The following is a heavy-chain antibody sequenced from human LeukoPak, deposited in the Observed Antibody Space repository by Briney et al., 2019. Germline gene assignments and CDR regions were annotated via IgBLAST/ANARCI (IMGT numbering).Heavy chain of an antibody. J-gene: IGHJ5*02. CDR2: IIPIFGTA. CDR1: GGTFSSYA. V-gene: IGHV1-69*05. Sequence: SVKVSCKASGGTFSSYAISWVRQAPGQGLEWMGGIIPIFGTANYAQKFQGRVTMTRDMSTSTVYMALSSLRSEDTAVYYCARSIYSSPRGGFDPWGQGTLVTVSS. D-gene: IGHD6-13*01. CDR3: ARSIYSSPRGGFDP.